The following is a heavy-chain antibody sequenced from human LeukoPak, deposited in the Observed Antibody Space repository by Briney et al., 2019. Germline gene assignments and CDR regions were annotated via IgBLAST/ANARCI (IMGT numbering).Heavy chain of an antibody. CDR3: ARGEEHGSGTVHFDY. CDR1: GGSISSSNW. V-gene: IGHV4-4*02. CDR2: ICHGGST. Sequence: RPSETLSLTCAVSGGSISSSNWWSWVRQPPGKGLEWIGEICHGGSTNYNPSLKSRVTIPVDKSKNQFSLKLSSVTAADTAVYYCARGEEHGSGTVHFDYWGQGTLVTVSS. D-gene: IGHD3-10*01. J-gene: IGHJ4*02.